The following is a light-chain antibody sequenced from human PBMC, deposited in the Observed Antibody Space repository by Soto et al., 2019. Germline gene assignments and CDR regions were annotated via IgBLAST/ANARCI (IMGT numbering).Light chain of an antibody. CDR2: DAS. CDR3: QQYNSYSPAT. Sequence: DIQMTQSPSTLSASVGDRVTITCRASQSISSWLAWYQQKPGKAPKLLIYDASSLESGVPSRFSGGGSGTEFTLTFSSLQPDDFAAYYCQQYNSYSPATFGQGTKVEIK. V-gene: IGKV1-5*01. CDR1: QSISSW. J-gene: IGKJ1*01.